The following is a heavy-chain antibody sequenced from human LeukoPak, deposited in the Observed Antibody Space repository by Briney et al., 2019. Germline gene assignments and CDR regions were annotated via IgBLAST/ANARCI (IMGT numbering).Heavy chain of an antibody. D-gene: IGHD4-17*01. Sequence: ASVKVSCKASGYTFTGYYIHWVRQAPGQGLEWMGLINPNSGGTNYAQKFQGRVTMTRDTSISTAYMELSRLRSDDTAVYYCARGPANPLTTVTSYFDYWGQGTLVTVSS. CDR2: INPNSGGT. CDR1: GYTFTGYY. CDR3: ARGPANPLTTVTSYFDY. J-gene: IGHJ4*02. V-gene: IGHV1-2*02.